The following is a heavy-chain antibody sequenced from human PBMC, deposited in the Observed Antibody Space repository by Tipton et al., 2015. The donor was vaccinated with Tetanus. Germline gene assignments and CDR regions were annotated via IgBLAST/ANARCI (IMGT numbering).Heavy chain of an antibody. CDR3: ARDQARGARGWNYFDY. Sequence: GLVKPSQTLSLTCSVSGGSISSGGYYWSWIRQHPGKGLEWIGDIYNSGSTYYNPSLKSRVTISVDTSKNQFSRKLNSVTAADTAVYYCARDQARGARGWNYFDYWGQGSLVTVSS. J-gene: IGHJ4*02. CDR1: GGSISSGGYY. V-gene: IGHV4-31*03. CDR2: IYNSGST. D-gene: IGHD1-26*01.